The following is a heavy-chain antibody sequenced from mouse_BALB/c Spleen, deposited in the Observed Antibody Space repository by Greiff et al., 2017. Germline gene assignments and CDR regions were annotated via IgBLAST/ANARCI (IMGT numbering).Heavy chain of an antibody. J-gene: IGHJ1*01. CDR2: IWSGGSK. CDR3: ARTPLTGYFDV. D-gene: IGHD4-1*01. Sequence: VQLQESGPGLVQPSQSLSITCTVSGVAVTSYGVNWVRQCPGKGLEWRGVIWSGGSKDYNAAFISRLSISKDNSKSQVFFKMNRLQANDTAIYYCARTPLTGYFDVWGAGTTVTVSS. V-gene: IGHV2-2*02. CDR1: GVAVTSYG.